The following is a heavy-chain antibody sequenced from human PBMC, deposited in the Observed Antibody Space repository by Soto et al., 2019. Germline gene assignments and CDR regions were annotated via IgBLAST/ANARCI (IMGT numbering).Heavy chain of an antibody. D-gene: IGHD3-10*02. CDR2: ISAYNGNT. CDR1: GYTFTSYG. V-gene: IGHV1-18*01. J-gene: IGHJ6*03. CDR3: ARGMLQGNYYYYYYMDV. Sequence: GASVKVSCKASGYTFTSYGISWVRQAPGQGLEWMGWISAYNGNTNYAQKLQGRVTMTTDTSTSTAYMELRSLRSDDTAVYYCARGMLQGNYYYYYYMDVWGKGTTVTVSS.